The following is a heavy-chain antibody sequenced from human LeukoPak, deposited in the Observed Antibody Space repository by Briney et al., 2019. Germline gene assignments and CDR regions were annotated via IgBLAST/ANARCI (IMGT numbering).Heavy chain of an antibody. D-gene: IGHD6-6*01. CDR1: GYTSTGDW. V-gene: IGHV5-51*01. J-gene: IGHJ5*02. CDR2: IYPGDSDT. CDR3: ARFGGSSSSKSTWFDP. Sequence: GESLKISCKASGYTSTGDWIGWVRQMPGKGLEWMGIIYPGDSDTRYSPSFQGQVTISADKSISTAYLQWSSLKASDTAMYYCARFGGSSSSKSTWFDPWGQGTLVTVSS.